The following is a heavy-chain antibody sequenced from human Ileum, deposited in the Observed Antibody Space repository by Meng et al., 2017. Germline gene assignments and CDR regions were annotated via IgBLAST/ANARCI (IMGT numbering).Heavy chain of an antibody. Sequence: VRLGGWGGGFVRRGGSRSLYSASPGFRFSSFWVHWVRQAPGKELGWVSRINKNASATYYADSVKGRFPISRDNAKNTLYLKINSLRAEDTGVYYCGPESTGDHWGQGTLVTVSS. D-gene: IGHD2-8*02. CDR3: GPESTGDH. J-gene: IGHJ4*02. CDR1: GFRFSSFW. CDR2: INKNASAT. V-gene: IGHV3-74*01.